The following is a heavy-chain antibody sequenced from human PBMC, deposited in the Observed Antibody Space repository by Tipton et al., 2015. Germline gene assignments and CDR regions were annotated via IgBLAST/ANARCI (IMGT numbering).Heavy chain of an antibody. J-gene: IGHJ4*02. D-gene: IGHD3-9*01. CDR2: ISSSGVNT. Sequence: GSLRLSCAAYGFTFSNSAMNWVRQAPGKGLECVSSISSSGVNTYYADSVKGRFTISRDNSKNTLFLQMSSLRPEDTAVYYCAKGHIGGYFATGGLEVNYWGQGPLVTVSS. CDR1: GFTFSNSA. V-gene: IGHV3-23*01. CDR3: AKGHIGGYFATGGLEVNY.